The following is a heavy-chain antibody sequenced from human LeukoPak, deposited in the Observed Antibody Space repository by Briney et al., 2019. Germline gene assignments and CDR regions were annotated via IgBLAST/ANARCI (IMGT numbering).Heavy chain of an antibody. CDR1: GGSISSYY. CDR2: INHSGST. V-gene: IGHV4-34*01. CDR3: AREGASCSGGSCYLKRFAFDI. Sequence: SETLSLTCTVSGGSISSYYWSWIRQPPGKGLEWIGEINHSGSTNYNPSLKSRVTISVDTSKNQFSLKLSSVTAADTAVYYCAREGASCSGGSCYLKRFAFDIWGQGTMVTVSS. J-gene: IGHJ3*02. D-gene: IGHD2-15*01.